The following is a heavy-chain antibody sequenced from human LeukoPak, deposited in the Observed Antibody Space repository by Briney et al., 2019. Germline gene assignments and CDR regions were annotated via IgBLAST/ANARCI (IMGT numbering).Heavy chain of an antibody. J-gene: IGHJ4*02. CDR3: ASDGYSYGPNIDY. D-gene: IGHD5-18*01. Sequence: ISSSCSTIYYADSVKRRFTISRDNAKNSLYLQMNSLRAEDTAVYYCASDGYSYGPNIDYWGQGTLVTVSS. CDR2: ISSSCSTI. V-gene: IGHV3-48*03.